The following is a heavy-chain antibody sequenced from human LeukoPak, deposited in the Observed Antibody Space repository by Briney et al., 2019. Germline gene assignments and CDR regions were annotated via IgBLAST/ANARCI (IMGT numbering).Heavy chain of an antibody. CDR2: ISYDGSNK. CDR1: GFTFSSYA. D-gene: IGHD3-22*01. J-gene: IGHJ6*02. CDR3: ARDPTYYYDSSGFHYRHYYYGMDV. V-gene: IGHV3-30*04. Sequence: ARSLRLSCAASGFTFSSYAMHWVRQAPGKGLEWVAVISYDGSNKYYADSVKGRFTISRDNSKNTLYLQMNSLRAEDTAVYYCARDPTYYYDSSGFHYRHYYYGMDVWGQGTTVTVSS.